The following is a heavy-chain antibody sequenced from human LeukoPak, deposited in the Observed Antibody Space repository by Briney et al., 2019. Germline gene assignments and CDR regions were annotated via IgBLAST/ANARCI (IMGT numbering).Heavy chain of an antibody. CDR2: INYSGTI. V-gene: IGHV4-39*01. CDR1: GGSISSNNHY. Sequence: SETLSLTCTVSGGSISSNNHYWGWLRQPPGKGLEWLGSINYSGTIFYSPSLNSRVTISVDTSGNQFSLKLTSATAADTAVYYCARHPGYSSGWWYFDFWGQGTLVTVSS. CDR3: ARHPGYSSGWWYFDF. J-gene: IGHJ4*02. D-gene: IGHD5-18*01.